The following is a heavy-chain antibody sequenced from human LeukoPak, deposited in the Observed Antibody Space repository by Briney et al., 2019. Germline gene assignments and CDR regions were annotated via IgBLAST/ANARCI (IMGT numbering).Heavy chain of an antibody. CDR2: IVVGSGNT. CDR3: AAGTNYDFWSGSLYYYYYMDV. CDR1: GFTFTSSA. Sequence: ASVKVSCKASGFTFTSSAVQWVRQARGQRLEWIGWIVVGSGNTNYAQKFQERVTITRDMSTSTAYMELSSLRSEDTAVYYCAAGTNYDFWSGSLYYYYYMDVWGKGTMVTVSS. D-gene: IGHD3-3*01. J-gene: IGHJ6*03. V-gene: IGHV1-58*01.